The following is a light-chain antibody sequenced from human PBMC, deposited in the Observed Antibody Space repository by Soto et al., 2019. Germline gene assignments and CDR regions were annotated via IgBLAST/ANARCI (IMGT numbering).Light chain of an antibody. CDR2: GAS. CDR1: QSVSSSY. V-gene: IGKV3-20*01. J-gene: IGKJ2*01. CDR3: QQYGSSLYT. Sequence: DIVLTQSPGTLSSSPGERATLSCRASQSVSSSYLAWYQQKPGQAPRLLIYGASSRATGIPDRFSGSGSGTDFPLTISRLEPEDFAMYYCQQYGSSLYTFGQGTKLEIK.